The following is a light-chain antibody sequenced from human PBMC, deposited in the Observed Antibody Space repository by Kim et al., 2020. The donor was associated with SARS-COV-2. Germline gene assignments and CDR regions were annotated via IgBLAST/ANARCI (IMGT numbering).Light chain of an antibody. CDR1: NSNIGSNT. CDR3: AAGEDSLSGRV. Sequence: QSVLTQPPSASGTPGQKVTISCSGVNSNIGSNTVSWYQQFPGAAPKLIIKTDNPRPSGVPDRFSGSRSGTAASLAISELQSENEADYYCAAGEDSLSGRVFGGGTQLTVL. CDR2: TDN. J-gene: IGLJ2*01. V-gene: IGLV1-44*01.